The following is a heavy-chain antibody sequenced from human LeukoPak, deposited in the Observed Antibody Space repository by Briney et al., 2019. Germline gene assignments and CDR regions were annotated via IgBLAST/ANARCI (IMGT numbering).Heavy chain of an antibody. CDR3: AKHSGSYFIYYVDS. V-gene: IGHV3-23*01. D-gene: IGHD1-26*01. CDR1: GFTFSSYG. J-gene: IGHJ4*02. CDR2: ISGSAYNT. Sequence: GGSRRLSCAASGFTFSSYGMSWVRQAPGKGLEWVSTISGSAYNTYYADSVKGRFTISRDNSANTLYLQMNSLRAEDTALYYCAKHSGSYFIYYVDSWGQGTLVTVSS.